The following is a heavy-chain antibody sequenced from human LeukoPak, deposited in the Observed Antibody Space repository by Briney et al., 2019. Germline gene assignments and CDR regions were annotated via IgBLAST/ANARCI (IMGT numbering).Heavy chain of an antibody. CDR3: ASGLAAAPFDY. CDR2: IIPIFGTA. D-gene: IGHD6-13*01. Sequence: ASVKVSCKASGGTFSSYAISWVRQAPGQGLEWMGGIIPIFGTANYAQKFQGRVTITTDESTSTAYMELSSLRSEDTAVYYCASGLAAAPFDYWGQGTLVTVSS. CDR1: GGTFSSYA. V-gene: IGHV1-69*05. J-gene: IGHJ4*02.